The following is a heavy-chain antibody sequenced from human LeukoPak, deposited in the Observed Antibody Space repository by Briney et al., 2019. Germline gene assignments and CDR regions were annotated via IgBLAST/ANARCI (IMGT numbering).Heavy chain of an antibody. Sequence: PGGSLRLSCAASGFTFSRYAMHWVRQAPGKGLEWISYISSRGTVSYADSVEGRFAISRDNAKNSLYLQMNSLRVEDRAVYFCARGVPSTISGWFFDLWGRGTLVTVSS. V-gene: IGHV3-48*01. D-gene: IGHD2-2*01. CDR3: ARGVPSTISGWFFDL. J-gene: IGHJ2*01. CDR2: ISSRGTV. CDR1: GFTFSRYA.